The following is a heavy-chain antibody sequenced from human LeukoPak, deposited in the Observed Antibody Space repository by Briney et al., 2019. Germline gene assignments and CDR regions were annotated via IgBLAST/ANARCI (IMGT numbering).Heavy chain of an antibody. CDR3: AKAYTSYFDS. D-gene: IGHD1-1*01. J-gene: IGHJ4*02. CDR1: GFTISSYA. CDR2: ISSSGGST. Sequence: PGGSLRLSCAASGFTISSYAMSWVRQAPGKGLEWVSGISSSGGSTYYSDSVKGRFTISRDNSKNTLHLQMNSLRAEDTAVYYCAKAYTSYFDSWGQGTLVTVSS. V-gene: IGHV3-23*01.